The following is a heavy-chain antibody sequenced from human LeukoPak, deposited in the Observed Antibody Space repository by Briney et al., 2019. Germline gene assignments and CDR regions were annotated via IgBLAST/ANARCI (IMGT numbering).Heavy chain of an antibody. CDR3: ARVGYSDFWSGYYWDY. CDR2: IGTAGDT. V-gene: IGHV3-13*01. CDR1: GFTFSSYD. Sequence: GGSLRLSCAASGFTFSSYDMHWVRQATGKGLEWVSAIGTAGDTYYPGSVKGRFTISRENAKNSLYLQMNSLRAGDTAVYYCARVGYSDFWSGYYWDYWGQGTLATVSS. J-gene: IGHJ4*02. D-gene: IGHD3-3*01.